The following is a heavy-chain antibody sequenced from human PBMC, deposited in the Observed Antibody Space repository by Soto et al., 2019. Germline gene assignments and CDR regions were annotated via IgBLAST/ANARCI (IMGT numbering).Heavy chain of an antibody. CDR3: ARDRQPDGIWTFDY. V-gene: IGHV3-23*01. D-gene: IGHD1-1*01. Sequence: PGGSLRLSCSGSGFSMSSYTMGWVRLAPERGLEWVATIFSGGSATRYADSVTGRFSLSRDNSKNIMYLQMNSLRLEDTALYYCARDRQPDGIWTFDYWGRGTLVTVSS. J-gene: IGHJ4*02. CDR1: GFSMSSYT. CDR2: IFSGGSAT.